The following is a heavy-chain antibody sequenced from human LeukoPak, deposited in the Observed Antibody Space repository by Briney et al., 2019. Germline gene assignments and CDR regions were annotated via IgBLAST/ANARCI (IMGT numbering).Heavy chain of an antibody. V-gene: IGHV4-34*01. D-gene: IGHD7-27*01. CDR2: INHSGST. CDR1: GGSFSGYY. J-gene: IGHJ4*02. Sequence: SETLSLTCAVYGGSFSGYYWSWIRQPPGKGLEWIGEINHSGSTNYNPSLKSRVTISVDTSKNQFSLKLSPVTAADTAVYYCANSWGSIDYWGQGTLVTVSS. CDR3: ANSWGSIDY.